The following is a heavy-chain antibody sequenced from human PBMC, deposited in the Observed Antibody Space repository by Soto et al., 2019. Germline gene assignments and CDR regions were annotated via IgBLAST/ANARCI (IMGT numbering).Heavy chain of an antibody. D-gene: IGHD1-26*01. CDR2: IKSDGTTT. Sequence: EVHLVESGGDLVQPGGSPRLSCTTAGFNFSSYWVNWVRQAPGKGVEWVSRIKSDGTTTDYADSVKGRFTISRDNGKRTVYLEMNSLRADDTAVYYCTRNACGRFYGGFDNWGQGTLVIVSS. J-gene: IGHJ4*02. CDR3: TRNACGRFYGGFDN. CDR1: GFNFSSYW. V-gene: IGHV3-74*01.